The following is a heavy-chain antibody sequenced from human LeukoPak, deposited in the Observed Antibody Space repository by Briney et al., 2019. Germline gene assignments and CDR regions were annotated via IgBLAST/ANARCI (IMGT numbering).Heavy chain of an antibody. D-gene: IGHD3-10*01. CDR2: MHGSGSS. CDR3: ARSRQASGLLSS. V-gene: IGHV4-59*02. CDR1: GASVRSDH. Sequence: SETLSLTCTVSGASVRSDHWNWLRQSPGKGLEWIAYMHGSGSSNYNPSLASRLTLSVDATENLLSLKLTSVTAADTAVYYCARSRQASGLLSSWGQGTPVVVSS. J-gene: IGHJ5*02.